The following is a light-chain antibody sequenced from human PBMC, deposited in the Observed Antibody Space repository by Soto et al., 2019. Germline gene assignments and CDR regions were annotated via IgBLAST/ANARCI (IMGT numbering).Light chain of an antibody. V-gene: IGKV1-39*01. CDR3: QQSYSSPPT. Sequence: DIHMTQSPSSLSASVGDRVTITCRASQSIDSYVNWYQQKSGQAPKLLIYAASSLRSGVPSRFSGTGSGTDFTLTITSLQPADFASYHCQQSYSSPPTFGHGNKLEIK. CDR1: QSIDSY. J-gene: IGKJ2*01. CDR2: AAS.